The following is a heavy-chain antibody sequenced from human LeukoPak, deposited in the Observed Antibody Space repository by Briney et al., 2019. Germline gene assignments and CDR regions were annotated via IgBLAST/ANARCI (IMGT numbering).Heavy chain of an antibody. J-gene: IGHJ4*02. V-gene: IGHV4-34*01. CDR2: INHSGST. Sequence: SETLSLTCAVYGGSFSGYYWSWIRQPPGKGLEWIGEINHSGSTNYNPSLKSRVTISVDTSKNRFSLKLSSVTAADTAVYYCARGIDGYSYGYYGYWGQGTLVTVSS. CDR1: GGSFSGYY. CDR3: ARGIDGYSYGYYGY. D-gene: IGHD5-18*01.